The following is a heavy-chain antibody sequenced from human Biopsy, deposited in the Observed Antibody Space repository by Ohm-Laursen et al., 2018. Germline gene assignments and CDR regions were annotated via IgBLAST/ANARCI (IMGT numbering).Heavy chain of an antibody. V-gene: IGHV4-59*08. CDR2: IYYTGST. D-gene: IGHD1-26*01. Sequence: SHTLPFTCTVSSVSISSYYWSWIRQPPGKGLEWIGYIYYTGSTNYNSSLKSRVTISVDTSMNHLSLRLTSVTAADTAVYYCARHAPSYSGSYWRYFDLWGRGTLVTVSS. J-gene: IGHJ2*01. CDR1: SVSISSYY. CDR3: ARHAPSYSGSYWRYFDL.